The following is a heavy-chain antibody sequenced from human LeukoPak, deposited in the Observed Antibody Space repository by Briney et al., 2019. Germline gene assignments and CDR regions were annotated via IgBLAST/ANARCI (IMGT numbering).Heavy chain of an antibody. V-gene: IGHV1-69*05. D-gene: IGHD3-22*01. CDR3: ARYFGRYDSSGYYLPHAFDI. CDR1: GGTFTSYA. Sequence: SVKASCKASGGTFTSYAISWVRQAPGQGLEWMGGIIPIFGTANYAQKFQGRVTITTDKSMSTTYMELRRLTSDDTGVYYCARYFGRYDSSGYYLPHAFDIWGQGTMVTVSS. J-gene: IGHJ3*02. CDR2: IIPIFGTA.